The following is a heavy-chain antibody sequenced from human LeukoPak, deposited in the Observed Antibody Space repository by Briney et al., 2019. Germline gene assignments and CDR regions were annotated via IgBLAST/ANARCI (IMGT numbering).Heavy chain of an antibody. D-gene: IGHD6-6*01. CDR3: ARGYSSYAFDI. J-gene: IGHJ3*02. Sequence: KSSETLSLTCTVSGGSISSHYWSWIRQPPGQRLEWIGYIYYSGSTNYTPSLKSRVTISVDTSKNQCSLKLSSVTAADTAVYYCARGYSSYAFDIWGQGTMVTVSS. CDR1: GGSISSHY. V-gene: IGHV4-59*11. CDR2: IYYSGST.